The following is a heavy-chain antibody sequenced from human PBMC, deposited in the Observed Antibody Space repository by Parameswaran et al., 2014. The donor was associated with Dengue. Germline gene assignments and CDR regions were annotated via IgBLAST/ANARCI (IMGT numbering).Heavy chain of an antibody. CDR1: GDSVSSNSAV. J-gene: IGHJ4*02. CDR3: TRGIAAGGMVY. Sequence: LRLSCAISGDSVSSNSAVWNWIRQSPSRGLEWLGRTYYRSQWYNDYAVSVKSRITINSDTSKNQFSLQLNSVTPEDTAVYYCTRGIAAGGMVYWGQGTLVTVSS. V-gene: IGHV6-1*01. D-gene: IGHD6-13*01. CDR2: TYYRSQWYN.